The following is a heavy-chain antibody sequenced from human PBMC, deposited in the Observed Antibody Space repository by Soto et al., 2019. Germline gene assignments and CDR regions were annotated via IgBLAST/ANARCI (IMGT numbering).Heavy chain of an antibody. CDR1: GYIFTTYW. V-gene: IGHV5-10-1*01. J-gene: IGHJ3*02. CDR2: IDPTDSYT. CDR3: ARHVKSTVVTSMDVLDI. Sequence: GESLKISCKGSGYIFTTYWISWVRQMPGKGLEWMGMIDPTDSYTKYNPSFQGHVTLSADTSINTANLHWGSLKASDTALYFCARHVKSTVVTSMDVLDIWRQGTMVTVSS. D-gene: IGHD2-21*02.